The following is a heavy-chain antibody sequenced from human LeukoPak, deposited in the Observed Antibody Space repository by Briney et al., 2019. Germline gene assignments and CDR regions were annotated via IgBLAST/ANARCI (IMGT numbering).Heavy chain of an antibody. Sequence: SETLSLTCAVSGGSISSSNWWSWVRQPPGKGLEWIGEIYHSGSTNYNPSLKSRVTLSVDKSKNQFSLKLSSVTAADTAVYYCARGRRYYDILTGYTSYYYYYMDVWGKGTTVTVSS. CDR3: ARGRRYYDILTGYTSYYYYYMDV. CDR2: IYHSGST. D-gene: IGHD3-9*01. J-gene: IGHJ6*03. CDR1: GGSISSSNW. V-gene: IGHV4-4*02.